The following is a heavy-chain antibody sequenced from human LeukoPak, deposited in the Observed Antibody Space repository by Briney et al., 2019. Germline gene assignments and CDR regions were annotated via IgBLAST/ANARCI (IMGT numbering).Heavy chain of an antibody. D-gene: IGHD4-17*01. J-gene: IGHJ4*02. CDR1: GFSFSNYA. CDR3: AKIAPWRAVTTTDGFDY. V-gene: IGHV3-23*01. Sequence: GGSLRLSCAASGFSFSNYAMSWVRQAPGKGLEWVSSISDSGAATYYADSVKGRFTISRDNSKNTLYLQLNSLGAEDTAVYYCAKIAPWRAVTTTDGFDYWGQGTLVTVSS. CDR2: ISDSGAAT.